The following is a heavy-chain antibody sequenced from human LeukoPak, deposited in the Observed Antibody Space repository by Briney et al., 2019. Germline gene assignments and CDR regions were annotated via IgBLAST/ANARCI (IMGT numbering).Heavy chain of an antibody. CDR1: GGSISSYY. Sequence: SQTLSLTCTVSGGSISSYYWSWIRQPPGKGLEWIGYIYYSGSTNYNPSLKSRVTISVDTSKNQFSLKLSSVTAADTAVYYCARDPSMVRGVIIKNWYFDLWGRGTLVTVSS. V-gene: IGHV4-59*01. D-gene: IGHD3-10*01. J-gene: IGHJ2*01. CDR3: ARDPSMVRGVIIKNWYFDL. CDR2: IYYSGST.